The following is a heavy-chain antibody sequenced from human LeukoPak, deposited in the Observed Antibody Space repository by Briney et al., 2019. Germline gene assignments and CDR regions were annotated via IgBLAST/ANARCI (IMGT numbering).Heavy chain of an antibody. CDR1: GFTFSSYG. CDR3: AKDYSKTSYYGSGTYYRPNWFDP. V-gene: IGHV3-23*01. Sequence: GGTLGLSCAASGFTFSSYGMSWVRQAPGKGLEWVSAISGSGGSTYYADSLKGRFTISRDNSKNTLYLQMNSLRVEDTAVYYCAKDYSKTSYYGSGTYYRPNWFDPWGQGTLVTVSS. CDR2: ISGSGGST. J-gene: IGHJ5*02. D-gene: IGHD3-10*01.